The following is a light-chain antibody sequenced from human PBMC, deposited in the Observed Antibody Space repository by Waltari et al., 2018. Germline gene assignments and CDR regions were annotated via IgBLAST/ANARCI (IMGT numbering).Light chain of an antibody. J-gene: IGLJ2*01. CDR3: MIWHNNAVV. V-gene: IGLV5-45*02. CDR2: YKSDSDK. Sequence: QAVLTQPSSLSASPGASARLTFTFPSGLHVVNYRIYWCQHKPGSTPQYLLRYKSDSDKHQGSRVPRRFSGSKDASANAGILLISGLQSEDEADYYCMIWHNNAVVFGGGTTLTVL. CDR1: SGLHVVNYR.